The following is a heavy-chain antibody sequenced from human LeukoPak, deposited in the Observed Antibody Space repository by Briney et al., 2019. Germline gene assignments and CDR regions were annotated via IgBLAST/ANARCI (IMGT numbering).Heavy chain of an antibody. CDR2: IYSGGTT. V-gene: IGHV3-66*01. Sequence: GGSLRLSCAAPGFTVSSNYMSWVRQAPGKGLEWVSVIYSGGTTYYADSVKGRFTISRDNSKNTLYLQMNSLIAEDTAVYYCAKGGGIHVSFDYWGQGTLVTVSS. J-gene: IGHJ4*02. CDR1: GFTVSSNY. CDR3: AKGGGIHVSFDY. D-gene: IGHD3-10*01.